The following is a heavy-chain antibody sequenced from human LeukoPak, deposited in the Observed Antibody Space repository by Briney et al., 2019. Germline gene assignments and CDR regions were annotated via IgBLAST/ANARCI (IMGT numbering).Heavy chain of an antibody. D-gene: IGHD1-7*01. Sequence: SETLSLTCAVSGGSFSNYYWSWIRQPPGKGLEWLAEINDSGRANYNPSLMSRVTVSVDTSKNQFSLRLTSVTATDTAVYYCARRWNYGRNYYIDVWGKGATVSVSS. CDR3: ARRWNYGRNYYIDV. J-gene: IGHJ6*03. CDR2: INDSGRA. V-gene: IGHV4-34*01. CDR1: GGSFSNYY.